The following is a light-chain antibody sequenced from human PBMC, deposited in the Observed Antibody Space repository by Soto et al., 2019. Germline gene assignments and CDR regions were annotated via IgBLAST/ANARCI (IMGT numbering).Light chain of an antibody. CDR2: QDV. Sequence: SYELTQPPSVSVSPGQTASITCSGDKLGDKYICWYQQKPGQSPVLVVYQDVKRPSGIPNRFSGSNSGNTATLTISGTQTMDEADYYCQAWDSSTVVFGGGTKLTVL. CDR3: QAWDSSTVV. J-gene: IGLJ2*01. V-gene: IGLV3-1*01. CDR1: KLGDKY.